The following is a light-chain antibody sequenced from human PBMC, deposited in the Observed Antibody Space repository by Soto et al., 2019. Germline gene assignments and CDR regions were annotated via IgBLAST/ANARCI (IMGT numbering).Light chain of an antibody. CDR3: QQYTNLPRT. CDR2: RVS. CDR1: QSINNNF. Sequence: EIVLTQSPGTLSLSPGETATLSCRASQSINNNFLAWYQQRPGQAPRLLIFRVSSRASGIPDKFRGSGSGTDFTLTITRLEPEDFARYYCQQYTNLPRTFGQGTKVEIK. V-gene: IGKV3-20*01. J-gene: IGKJ1*01.